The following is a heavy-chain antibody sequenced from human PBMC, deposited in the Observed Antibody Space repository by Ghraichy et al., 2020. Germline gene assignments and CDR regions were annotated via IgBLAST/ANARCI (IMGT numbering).Heavy chain of an antibody. CDR1: GFTVSKKY. Sequence: GSLRLSCAASGFTVSKKYMSWVRQAPGKGLEWVSLIRSGGATYYSDSVKGRFTISRDNRKNTLYLQMNSLRAEDTAVYYCAGRDVYDSPYFDYWGQGTLVTVSS. D-gene: IGHD2/OR15-2a*01. J-gene: IGHJ4*02. V-gene: IGHV3-53*01. CDR2: IRSGGAT. CDR3: AGRDVYDSPYFDY.